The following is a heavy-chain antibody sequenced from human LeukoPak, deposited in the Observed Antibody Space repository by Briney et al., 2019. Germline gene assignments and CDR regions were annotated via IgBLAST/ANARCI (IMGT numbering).Heavy chain of an antibody. CDR2: IYSGGST. V-gene: IGHV3-53*01. CDR1: GFTVSSNY. Sequence: GGSLRLSCAASGFTVSSNYMSWVRQAPGRGLEWVSVIYSGGSTYYADSVKGRFAISRDNSKNTLYLQMNSLRVEDTAVYYCTRVSTLAYCGGDCYSDYWGQGTLVTVSS. J-gene: IGHJ4*02. CDR3: TRVSTLAYCGGDCYSDY. D-gene: IGHD2-21*02.